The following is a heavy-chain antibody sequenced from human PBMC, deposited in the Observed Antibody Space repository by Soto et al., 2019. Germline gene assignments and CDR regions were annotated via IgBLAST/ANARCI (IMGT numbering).Heavy chain of an antibody. Sequence: QVQLVESGGGVVQPGRSLRLSCAASGFTFSSYGMHWVRQAPGKGLEWVAVIWYDGSNKYYADSVKGRFTISRDNSKNTLYLQMNSLRAEDTAVYYCAREGDYGDYGSYYGMDVWGQGTTVTVSS. V-gene: IGHV3-33*01. CDR3: AREGDYGDYGSYYGMDV. D-gene: IGHD4-17*01. CDR1: GFTFSSYG. J-gene: IGHJ6*02. CDR2: IWYDGSNK.